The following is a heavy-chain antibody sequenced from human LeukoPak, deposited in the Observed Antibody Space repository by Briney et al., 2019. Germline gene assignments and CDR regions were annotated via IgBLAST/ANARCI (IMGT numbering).Heavy chain of an antibody. CDR3: ARVAVTGAARLDY. Sequence: SETLSLTCAVSGGSISNNYWWTWVRQPPGKGLEWIGDIYYSESTNYNPSLKSRVTISLDKSKNQLSLSLKLVTAADTALYYCARVAVTGAARLDYWGQGTLVTVSS. J-gene: IGHJ4*02. CDR2: IYYSEST. V-gene: IGHV4-4*02. D-gene: IGHD6-19*01. CDR1: GGSISNNYW.